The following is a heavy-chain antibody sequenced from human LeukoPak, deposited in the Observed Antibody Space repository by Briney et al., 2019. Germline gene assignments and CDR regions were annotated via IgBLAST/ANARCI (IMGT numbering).Heavy chain of an antibody. J-gene: IGHJ4*02. Sequence: SETLSLTCAVYGGSFSGYYWSWIRQPPGKGLEWIGEINHSGSTNYNPSLKSRVTISVDTSKSQFSLKLSSVTAADTAVYYCARGSGIAARPIDYWGQGTLVTVSS. CDR1: GGSFSGYY. D-gene: IGHD6-6*01. CDR3: ARGSGIAARPIDY. V-gene: IGHV4-34*01. CDR2: INHSGST.